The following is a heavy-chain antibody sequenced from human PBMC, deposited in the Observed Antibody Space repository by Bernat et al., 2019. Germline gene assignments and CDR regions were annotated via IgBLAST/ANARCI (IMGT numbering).Heavy chain of an antibody. CDR2: ISGSGGST. V-gene: IGHV3-23*01. CDR3: AKGPSGGVWRYYFDY. Sequence: EVQLLESGGGLVQPGGSLRLSCAASGFTFSSYAMSWVRQAPGKGLEWVPAISGSGGSTYSADSVTGRLTISRDNSRNTLYLQMNRLRAEDTAVYYCAKGPSGGVWRYYFDYWGQGTLVTVSS. J-gene: IGHJ4*02. D-gene: IGHD2-8*02. CDR1: GFTFSSYA.